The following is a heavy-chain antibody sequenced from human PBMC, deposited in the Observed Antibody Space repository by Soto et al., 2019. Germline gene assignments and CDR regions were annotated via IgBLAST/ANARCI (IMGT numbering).Heavy chain of an antibody. CDR1: GGSISSGDYY. CDR3: ARDGVTGTTPPY. CDR2: IYYSGST. D-gene: IGHD1-7*01. Sequence: PSETLSLTCTVSGGSISSGDYYWSWIRQPPGKGLEWIGYIYYSGSTYYNPSLKSRVTISVDTSKNQFSLKLSSVTAADTAVYYCARDGVTGTTPPYSCQRTLVTVS. V-gene: IGHV4-30-4*01. J-gene: IGHJ4*02.